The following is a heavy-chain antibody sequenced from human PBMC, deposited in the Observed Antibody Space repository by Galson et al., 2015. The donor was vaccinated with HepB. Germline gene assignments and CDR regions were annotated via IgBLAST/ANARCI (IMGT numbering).Heavy chain of an antibody. CDR2: IYPGESGA. V-gene: IGHV5-51*01. Sequence: GAALKKPGEALKISVPTSGSSCNNDWVSWVPQIPGLGLEGMVTIYPGESGARYRASFQGPVSLSADTAINTAYQPWISLQASDTAIYYCARHARATAAGRGAFDLWGQGTTVTVSS. CDR3: ARHARATAAGRGAFDL. CDR1: GSSCNNDW. J-gene: IGHJ3*01. D-gene: IGHD6-25*01.